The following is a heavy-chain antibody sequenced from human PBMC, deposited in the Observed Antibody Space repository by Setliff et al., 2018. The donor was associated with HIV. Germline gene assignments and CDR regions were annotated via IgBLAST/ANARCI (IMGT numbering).Heavy chain of an antibody. V-gene: IGHV4-59*08. D-gene: IGHD2-8*01. CDR3: ARHSPNVGVRGDAFDI. Sequence: PSETLSLTCTVSGGSISSYYWSWIRQPPGKGLEWIGYIYTSGSTNYNPSLKSRVTISVDTSKNQFSLKLSSVTAADTAVYYCARHSPNVGVRGDAFDIWGQGTVVTVSS. CDR1: GGSISSYY. CDR2: IYTSGST. J-gene: IGHJ3*02.